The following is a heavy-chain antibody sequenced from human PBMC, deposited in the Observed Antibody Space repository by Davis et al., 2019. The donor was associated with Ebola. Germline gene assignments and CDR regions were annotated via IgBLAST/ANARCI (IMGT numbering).Heavy chain of an antibody. CDR1: GFTVSSNT. CDR2: IYNAGST. D-gene: IGHD1-26*01. CDR3: TRVISGSYGEFDY. V-gene: IGHV3-66*01. J-gene: IGHJ4*02. Sequence: GESLKISCASSGFTVSSNTMSWVRQAPGKGLEWVSVIYNAGSTNYVDSVKGRFTISRDNAKNALYLQMNSLRVEDTAMYYCTRVISGSYGEFDYWGQGTLVTVSS.